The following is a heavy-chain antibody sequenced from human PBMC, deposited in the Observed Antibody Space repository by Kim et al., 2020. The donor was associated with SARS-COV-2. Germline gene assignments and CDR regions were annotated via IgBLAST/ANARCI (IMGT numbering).Heavy chain of an antibody. CDR3: ARGWMYPDL. J-gene: IGHJ2*01. Sequence: GGSLRLSCAGSGFTFSNYWMAWVRQAPGKGLEWVAHIKQDGSETYYVDSVKDRFTISRDNAKNSLYLQMNSLRAEDTALYNCARGWMYPDLWGRGTLVTVSS. CDR1: GFTFSNYW. V-gene: IGHV3-7*03. D-gene: IGHD6-19*01. CDR2: IKQDGSET.